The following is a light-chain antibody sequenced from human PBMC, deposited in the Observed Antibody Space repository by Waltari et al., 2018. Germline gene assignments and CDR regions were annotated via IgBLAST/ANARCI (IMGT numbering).Light chain of an antibody. CDR3: HQYNTLPLP. V-gene: IGKV1-5*03. CDR1: ESVKNN. Sequence: DFQLTHSPSTLSASVGDRVTITCRASESVKNNLAWHQHQPGKAPKVLVHKASRLESGVPSRFSGSGYGTEFTLTISSLEPDDFATYYCHQYNTLPLPFGGGTKVEIK. CDR2: KAS. J-gene: IGKJ4*01.